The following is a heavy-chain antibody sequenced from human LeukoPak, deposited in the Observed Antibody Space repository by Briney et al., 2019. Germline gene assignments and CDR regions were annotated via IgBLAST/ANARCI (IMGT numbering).Heavy chain of an antibody. CDR1: GGSFSGYY. CDR3: ARIRYSENIDY. V-gene: IGHV4-34*01. CDR2: IYYSGRT. D-gene: IGHD1-1*01. Sequence: PSETLSLTCAVYGGSFSGYYWSWIRQPPGKGLECIGSIYYSGRTYYTPSLKSRVTISVDTSKNQFSLKLTSVTAADTAVYYCARIRYSENIDYWGQGTLVTVSS. J-gene: IGHJ4*02.